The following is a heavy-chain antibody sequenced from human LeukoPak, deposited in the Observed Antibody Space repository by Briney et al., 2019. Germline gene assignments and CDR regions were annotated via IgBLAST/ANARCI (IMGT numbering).Heavy chain of an antibody. Sequence: SQTLSLTCAVSGDSFSSNRASWNWISQSPSGGLEWLGRTYYRSKWSNDYADSVKSRITLSPDPSKIEFSLQLNSVTPEDTAVYYCAQDPDSSYEWGPYDSWGQGTLVTVSS. CDR3: AQDPDSSYEWGPYDS. J-gene: IGHJ5*01. CDR1: GDSFSSNRAS. D-gene: IGHD6-6*01. V-gene: IGHV6-1*01. CDR2: TYYRSKWSN.